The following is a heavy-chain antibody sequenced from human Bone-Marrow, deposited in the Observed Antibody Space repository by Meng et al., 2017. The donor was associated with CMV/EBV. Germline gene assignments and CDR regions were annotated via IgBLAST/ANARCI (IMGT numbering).Heavy chain of an antibody. CDR1: GYSISSGYY. V-gene: IGHV4-38-2*02. D-gene: IGHD4-17*01. CDR2: IYHSGST. J-gene: IGHJ6*02. CDR3: ARVPTVTHSYYYYGMDV. Sequence: SETLSLTCTVSGYSISSGYYWGWVRQPPGKGLEWIGSIYHSGSTYYNPSLKSRVTISVDTSKNQFSLKLSSVTAADTAVYYCARVPTVTHSYYYYGMDVWGQGTTVTVSS.